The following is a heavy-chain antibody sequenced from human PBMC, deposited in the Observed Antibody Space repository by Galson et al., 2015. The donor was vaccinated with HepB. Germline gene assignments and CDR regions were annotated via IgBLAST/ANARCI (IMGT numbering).Heavy chain of an antibody. CDR1: GYTFTTYA. Sequence: SVKVSCKASGYTFTTYAMNWVRQAPRLGLEWMGWINTNTGNPTYAQGFTGRFVFSLDTSVSTAYLQISSLKAEDTAVYYCARDPGYCSGGSCYSRRFYYFDYWGQGTLVTVSS. CDR3: ARDPGYCSGGSCYSRRFYYFDY. CDR2: INTNTGNP. D-gene: IGHD2-15*01. J-gene: IGHJ4*02. V-gene: IGHV7-4-1*02.